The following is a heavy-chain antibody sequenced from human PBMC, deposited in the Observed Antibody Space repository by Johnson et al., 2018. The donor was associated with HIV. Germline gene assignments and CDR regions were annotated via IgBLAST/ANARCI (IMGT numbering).Heavy chain of an antibody. V-gene: IGHV3-66*01. D-gene: IGHD4-23*01. J-gene: IGHJ3*02. CDR3: ASWSWGLRWSGFDI. Sequence: VQLVESGGGLVQPGGSLRLSCAASGFSFSSYDMHWVRQATGKGLEWVSVIYSGGSTYYADSVKGRFTISRDNSKNTLYLQMNSLRAEDTAVYYCASWSWGLRWSGFDIWGQGTMVTVSS. CDR1: GFSFSSYD. CDR2: IYSGGST.